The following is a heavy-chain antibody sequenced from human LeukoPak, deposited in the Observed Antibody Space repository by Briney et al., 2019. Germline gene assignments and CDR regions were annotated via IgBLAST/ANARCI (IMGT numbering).Heavy chain of an antibody. Sequence: SETLSLPCTVSVGPIRSSSYYGAWIPQPPGRGLEWIGSIYYSGSIYYNPSLKSRVTISVDTSKNQFSLKLSSVTAADTAVYYCATYSSGWSVDYWGQGTLVTVSS. CDR2: IYYSGSI. D-gene: IGHD6-19*01. CDR1: VGPIRSSSYY. V-gene: IGHV4-39*07. CDR3: ATYSSGWSVDY. J-gene: IGHJ4*02.